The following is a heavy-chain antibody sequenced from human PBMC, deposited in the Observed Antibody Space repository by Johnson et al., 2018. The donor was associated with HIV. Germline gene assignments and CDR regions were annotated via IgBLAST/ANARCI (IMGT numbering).Heavy chain of an antibody. CDR2: ISYDGSNK. V-gene: IGHV3-30-3*01. CDR3: AREEGVGDDYGGRSACEI. D-gene: IGHD4-23*01. J-gene: IGHJ3*02. Sequence: QVQLVESGGGVVQPGRSLRLSCAASGFTFSSYAMHWVRQAPGKGLEWVAVISYDGSNKYYADSVKGRFTISRDNSKNTLYLQMNSLRAEDTAVYYCAREEGVGDDYGGRSACEIWGEGTMVTVSS. CDR1: GFTFSSYA.